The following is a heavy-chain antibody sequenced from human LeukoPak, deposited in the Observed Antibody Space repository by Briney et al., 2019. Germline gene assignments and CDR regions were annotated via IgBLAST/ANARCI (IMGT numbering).Heavy chain of an antibody. Sequence: SETLSLTCAVSGGSISSGGYSWSWIRQPPGKGLEWIGYIYHSGSTYYNPSLKSRVTISVDRSKNQFSLKLSSVTAADTAVYYCATLSIMITFGGVSAWFDPWGQGTLVTVSS. D-gene: IGHD3-16*01. CDR2: IYHSGST. CDR3: ATLSIMITFGGVSAWFDP. V-gene: IGHV4-30-2*01. CDR1: GGSISSGGYS. J-gene: IGHJ5*02.